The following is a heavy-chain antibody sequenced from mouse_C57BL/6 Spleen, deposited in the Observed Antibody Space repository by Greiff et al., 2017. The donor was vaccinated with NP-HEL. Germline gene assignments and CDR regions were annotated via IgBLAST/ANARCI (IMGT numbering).Heavy chain of an antibody. CDR2: IDPENGDT. V-gene: IGHV14-4*01. D-gene: IGHD1-1*01. Sequence: VQLQQSGAELVRPGASVKLSCTASGFNIKDDYMHWVKQRPEQGLEWIGWIDPENGDTDYASKFQGKATITADTSSNTAYLQLSSLTAEDTAVYYCTYYYGSPYASMDYWGQGTSVTVSS. CDR1: GFNIKDDY. CDR3: TYYYGSPYASMDY. J-gene: IGHJ4*01.